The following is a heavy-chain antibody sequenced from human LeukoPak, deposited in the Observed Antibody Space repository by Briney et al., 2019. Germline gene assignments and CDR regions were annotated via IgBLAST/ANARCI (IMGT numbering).Heavy chain of an antibody. D-gene: IGHD3-22*01. CDR3: ARGTYYYDSSGLFDY. V-gene: IGHV1-2*02. Sequence: ASVKVSCKASGYTFTGYCMHWVRQAPGQGLEWMGWINPNSGGTNYAQKFQGRVTMTRDTSISTAYMELSRLRSDDTAVYYCARGTYYYDSSGLFDYWGQGTLVTVSS. CDR1: GYTFTGYC. CDR2: INPNSGGT. J-gene: IGHJ4*02.